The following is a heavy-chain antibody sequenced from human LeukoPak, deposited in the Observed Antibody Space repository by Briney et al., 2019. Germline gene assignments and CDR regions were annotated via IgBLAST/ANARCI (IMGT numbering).Heavy chain of an antibody. Sequence: PGGSLRLSCAASGFTFRNYAMSWVRQAPGKGLEWVSSISGSGGNTYHADSVKGRFTVSRDNSKNTLYLQMNSLRAEDTAVYYCAKRNLVGYYFDYWGQGTLVTVSS. J-gene: IGHJ4*02. V-gene: IGHV3-23*01. CDR2: ISGSGGNT. CDR1: GFTFRNYA. CDR3: AKRNLVGYYFDY. D-gene: IGHD1-26*01.